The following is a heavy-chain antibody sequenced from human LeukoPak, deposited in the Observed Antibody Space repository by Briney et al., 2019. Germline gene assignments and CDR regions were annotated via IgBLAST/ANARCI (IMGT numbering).Heavy chain of an antibody. V-gene: IGHV1-24*01. Sequence: ASVKVSCKVSGYTLTELSMHWVRQAPGKGLEWMAGFDPEDGETIYAQKFQGRVTMTEDTSTDTAYMELSSLRSEDTAVYYCATGQPRITMMVVVPGGYYFDYWGQETLVTVSS. CDR1: GYTLTELS. CDR2: FDPEDGET. J-gene: IGHJ4*02. CDR3: ATGQPRITMMVVVPGGYYFDY. D-gene: IGHD3-22*01.